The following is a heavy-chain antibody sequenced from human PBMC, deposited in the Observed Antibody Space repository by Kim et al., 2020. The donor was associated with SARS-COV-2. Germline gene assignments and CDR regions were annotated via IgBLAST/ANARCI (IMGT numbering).Heavy chain of an antibody. V-gene: IGHV1-2*06. Sequence: ASVKVSCKASGYTFTGYYMHWVRQAPGQGLEWMGRINPNSGGTNYAQKFQGRVTMTRDTSISTAYMELSRLRSDDTAVYYCARDFFEPGSGSFWGTYYYGSGSQNWFDPWGQGTLVTVSS. CDR3: ARDFFEPGSGSFWGTYYYGSGSQNWFDP. J-gene: IGHJ5*02. D-gene: IGHD3-10*01. CDR1: GYTFTGYY. CDR2: INPNSGGT.